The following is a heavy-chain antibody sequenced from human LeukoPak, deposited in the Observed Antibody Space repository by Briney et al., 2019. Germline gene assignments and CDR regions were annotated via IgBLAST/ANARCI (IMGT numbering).Heavy chain of an antibody. CDR1: GFTFSTYS. CDR2: ISYTNII. J-gene: IGHJ4*02. Sequence: PGGSLRLSCAASGFTFSTYSMNWVRQAPGKGLEWVSYISYTNIIYYADSVKGRFTISRDNAKNSLYLQMNSLRAEDTALYYCARALHARDYWGQGTLVTVSS. V-gene: IGHV3-48*01. CDR3: ARALHARDY.